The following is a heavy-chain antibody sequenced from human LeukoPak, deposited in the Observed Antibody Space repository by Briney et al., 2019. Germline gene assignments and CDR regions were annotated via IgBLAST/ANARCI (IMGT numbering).Heavy chain of an antibody. CDR3: VRASVDTGGAFDV. CDR2: VTHSDFNKANGDIT. D-gene: IGHD2-8*02. CDR1: GASISKDY. V-gene: IGHV4-59*01. Sequence: SETLSLTCTVSGASISKDYWAWIRQPPGKGLEWIGYVTHSDFNKANGDITNYNPSLESRVTTSPDTPRNQFSLKLTSTTAADTAIYYCVRASVDTGGAFDVWGQGTVVTVSS. J-gene: IGHJ3*01.